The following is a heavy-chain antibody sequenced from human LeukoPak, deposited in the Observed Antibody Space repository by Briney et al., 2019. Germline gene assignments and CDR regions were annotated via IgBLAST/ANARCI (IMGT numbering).Heavy chain of an antibody. J-gene: IGHJ3*02. CDR3: ARITVGATGLDAFDI. V-gene: IGHV2-70*11. CDR1: GFSLSTSGMC. CDR2: IDWDDDK. Sequence: RESGPALVKPTQTLTLTCTFSGFSLSTSGMCVSWIRQPPGKALEWLARIDWDDDKYYSTSLKTRLTISKDTFKNQVVLTMTNMDPVDTATYYCARITVGATGLDAFDIWGQGTMVTVSS. D-gene: IGHD1-26*01.